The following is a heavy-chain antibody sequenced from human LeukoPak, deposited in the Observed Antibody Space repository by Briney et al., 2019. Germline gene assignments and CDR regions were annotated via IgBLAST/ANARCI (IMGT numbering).Heavy chain of an antibody. CDR2: VNHSGST. V-gene: IGHV4-34*01. CDR3: ARRGLRFLESVKYSWFDP. J-gene: IGHJ5*02. CDR1: GGSFSGYY. D-gene: IGHD3-3*01. Sequence: SETLSLTCAVYGGSFSGYYWTWIRQPPGKGLEWIGEVNHSGSTNYNPSLKSRVTISVDTSKSQFSLKLSSVTAADTAIYFCARRGLRFLESVKYSWFDPWGQGTLVTVSS.